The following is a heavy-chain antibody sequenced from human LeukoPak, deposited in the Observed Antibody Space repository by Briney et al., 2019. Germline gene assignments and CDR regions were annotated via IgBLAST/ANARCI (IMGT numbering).Heavy chain of an antibody. J-gene: IGHJ4*02. Sequence: GGSLRLSCAASGFTFSRNGMTWVRQAPGKGLEWVSAISGSGGNTYYADSVKGRFAISRDNSKNTLYLQMNSLRAEDTAVYYCAKDRRAGSYDYWGQGTLVTVSS. D-gene: IGHD3-10*01. V-gene: IGHV3-23*01. CDR3: AKDRRAGSYDY. CDR2: ISGSGGNT. CDR1: GFTFSRNG.